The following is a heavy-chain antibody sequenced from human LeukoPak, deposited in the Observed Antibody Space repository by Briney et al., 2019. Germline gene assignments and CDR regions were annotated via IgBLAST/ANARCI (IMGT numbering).Heavy chain of an antibody. V-gene: IGHV4-31*03. CDR3: ARDRAFDI. J-gene: IGHJ3*02. Sequence: SETLSLTCTVSGGSISSGDYYWSWIRQHPGKGLEWIGYIYYSGSTYYNPSLKSRVTISVDTSKSQFSLKLSSVTAADTAVYYCARDRAFDIWGQGTLVTVSS. CDR1: GGSISSGDYY. CDR2: IYYSGST.